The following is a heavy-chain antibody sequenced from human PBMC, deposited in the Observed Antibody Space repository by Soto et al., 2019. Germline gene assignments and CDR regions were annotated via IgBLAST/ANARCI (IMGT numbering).Heavy chain of an antibody. J-gene: IGHJ4*02. CDR2: ITSSSVT. CDR1: GFTFSTHS. V-gene: IGHV3-48*01. CDR3: VGEVGFQLIY. D-gene: IGHD2-2*01. Sequence: EVQLVESGGGLVQPGGSLRLSCAASGFTFSTHSMNWVRQAPGKGLEWISYITSSSVTMYADSEKGRFTISRDNAKNSLYLQMNSLRAEDTAVYFCVGEVGFQLIYWGQGTLVTVSS.